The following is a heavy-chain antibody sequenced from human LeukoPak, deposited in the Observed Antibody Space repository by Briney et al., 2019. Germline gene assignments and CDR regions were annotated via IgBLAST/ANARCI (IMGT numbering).Heavy chain of an antibody. Sequence: SVKVSCKASGGTFSSYGISWVRQAPGQGLEWMGGIIPIFGTANYAQKFQGRVTITTDESTSTAYMELSSPRSEDTAVYYCARDRPGYSSGWSYWYFDLWGRGTLVTVSS. V-gene: IGHV1-69*05. J-gene: IGHJ2*01. CDR2: IIPIFGTA. CDR1: GGTFSSYG. D-gene: IGHD6-19*01. CDR3: ARDRPGYSSGWSYWYFDL.